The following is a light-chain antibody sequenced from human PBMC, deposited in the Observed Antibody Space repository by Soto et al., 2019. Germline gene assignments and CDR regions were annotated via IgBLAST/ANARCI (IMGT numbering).Light chain of an antibody. J-gene: IGKJ1*01. CDR3: QQYGSSPQT. CDR2: GAS. CDR1: QSISSSN. V-gene: IGKV3-20*01. Sequence: EIVLTQSPGTLSLSPGDRATLSCRASQSISSSNLAWYQQKPGQAPRLLIFGASSRDTGIPDRFSGSGSGTDFTLSISRLEPEDIAVYYCQQYGSSPQTFGQGTKLEIK.